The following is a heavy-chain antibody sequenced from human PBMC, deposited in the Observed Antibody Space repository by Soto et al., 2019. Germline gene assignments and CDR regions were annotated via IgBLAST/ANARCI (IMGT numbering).Heavy chain of an antibody. J-gene: IGHJ5*02. CDR1: GGSISSGGYY. CDR3: ARANYATDSNYVVENWFDP. V-gene: IGHV4-31*03. D-gene: IGHD4-4*01. Sequence: SETLSLTCTVSGGSISSGGYYWSWIRQHPGKGLEWIGYIYYSGSTYYNPSLKSRVTISVDTSKNQFSLKLSSVTAADTAVYYCARANYATDSNYVVENWFDPWGQGTLVTVSS. CDR2: IYYSGST.